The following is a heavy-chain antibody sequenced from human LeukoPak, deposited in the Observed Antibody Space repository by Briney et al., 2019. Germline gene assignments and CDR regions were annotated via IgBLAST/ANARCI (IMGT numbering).Heavy chain of an antibody. D-gene: IGHD3-3*01. CDR3: ARDIFSSGYRGKHEY. J-gene: IGHJ4*02. CDR2: ISSSSSYI. CDR1: GFTFSSYA. V-gene: IGHV3-21*01. Sequence: GGSLRLSCAASGFTFSSYAMTWVRQAPGKGLEWVSFISSSSSYIYYADSLKGRFTISRDNAKNSLYLQMNSLRAEDTAVYYCARDIFSSGYRGKHEYCGQGTLVTVSS.